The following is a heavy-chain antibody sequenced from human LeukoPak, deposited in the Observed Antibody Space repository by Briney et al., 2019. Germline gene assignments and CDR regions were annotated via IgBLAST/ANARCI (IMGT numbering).Heavy chain of an antibody. CDR2: ISAYNGNT. Sequence: ASVKVSCKASGGTFSSYAISWVRQAPGQGLEWMGWISAYNGNTNYAQKLQGRVTMTTDTSTSTAYMELRSLRSDDTAVYYCARESPMVRGVTAFDYWGQGTLVTVSS. J-gene: IGHJ4*02. D-gene: IGHD3-10*01. V-gene: IGHV1-18*01. CDR1: GGTFSSYA. CDR3: ARESPMVRGVTAFDY.